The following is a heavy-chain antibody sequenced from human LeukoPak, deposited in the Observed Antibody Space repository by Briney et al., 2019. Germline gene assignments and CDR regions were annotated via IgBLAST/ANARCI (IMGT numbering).Heavy chain of an antibody. CDR2: IIPIFGTA. J-gene: IGHJ6*02. Sequence: SVKVSCKASGGTFSSYAISWVRQAPGQGLEWMGGIIPIFGTANYAQKFQGRVTITADESTSTAYMELSSLRSEDTAVYYCARNLRFLEWLDRGYYYGMDVWGQGTTVTISS. D-gene: IGHD3-3*01. CDR3: ARNLRFLEWLDRGYYYGMDV. V-gene: IGHV1-69*13. CDR1: GGTFSSYA.